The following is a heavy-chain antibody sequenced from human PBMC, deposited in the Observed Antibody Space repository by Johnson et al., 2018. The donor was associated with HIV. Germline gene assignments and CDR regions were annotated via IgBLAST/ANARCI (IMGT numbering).Heavy chain of an antibody. D-gene: IGHD3-22*01. CDR1: GFTFSSYA. V-gene: IGHV3-30*04. Sequence: QVQLVESGGGLVKPGGSLRLSCAASGFTFSSYAMHWVRQAPGKGLEWVAVISYDGSNKYYADSVKGRFTISRDNSKNTLYLQMNSLRAEDTAVYYCAKSQDRSAYYYDFDIWGQGTMVTVSS. CDR2: ISYDGSNK. CDR3: AKSQDRSAYYYDFDI. J-gene: IGHJ3*02.